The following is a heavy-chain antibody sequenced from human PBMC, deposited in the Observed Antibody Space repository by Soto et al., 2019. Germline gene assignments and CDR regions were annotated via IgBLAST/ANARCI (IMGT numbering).Heavy chain of an antibody. J-gene: IGHJ4*02. Sequence: GGSLRLSCAASGFTFSSYAMHWVRQAPGKGLEWVAVISYDGSNKYYADSVKGRFTISRDNSKDTLYLQMNSLRAEDTAVYYCARTDTAMAYFDYWGQGTLVTVSS. CDR2: ISYDGSNK. CDR3: ARTDTAMAYFDY. CDR1: GFTFSSYA. V-gene: IGHV3-30-3*01. D-gene: IGHD5-18*01.